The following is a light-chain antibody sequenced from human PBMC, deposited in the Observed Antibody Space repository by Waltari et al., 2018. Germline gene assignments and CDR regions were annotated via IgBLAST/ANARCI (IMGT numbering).Light chain of an antibody. V-gene: IGLV2-11*01. J-gene: IGLJ1*01. CDR2: DVS. CDR3: CSYAGSYTYV. Sequence: QSALTQPRSVSGSPGQSVTISCTGTTSDVGGYHYVSWFQQHPGKAPKLIIYDVSERPSGVPARFSGSKSDNTASLPISGLQAEDEADYYCCSYAGSYTYVFGSGTKVTVL. CDR1: TSDVGGYHY.